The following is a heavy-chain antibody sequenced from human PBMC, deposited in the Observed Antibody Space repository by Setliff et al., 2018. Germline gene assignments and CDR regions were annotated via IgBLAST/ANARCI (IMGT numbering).Heavy chain of an antibody. CDR1: GYTFTTYD. D-gene: IGHD3-22*01. V-gene: IGHV1-8*02. CDR3: ARSYYYDSSAANWFDP. J-gene: IGHJ5*02. CDR2: MNPNSGNR. Sequence: ASVKVSCKASGYTFTTYDINWVRQAPGQGLEWMGWMNPNSGNRGYAQKFQGRVTMTDDTSTDTAYMELSRLRSDDTAVYYCARSYYYDSSAANWFDPWGQGTLVTVS.